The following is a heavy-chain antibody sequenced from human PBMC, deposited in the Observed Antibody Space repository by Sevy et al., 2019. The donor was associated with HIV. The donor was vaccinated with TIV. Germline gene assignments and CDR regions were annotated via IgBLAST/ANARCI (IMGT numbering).Heavy chain of an antibody. V-gene: IGHV3-73*01. J-gene: IGHJ4*02. CDR1: GFSFSGSA. CDR3: TRTSSSWYVYPLDY. D-gene: IGHD6-13*01. Sequence: GGSLRLSCAASGFSFSGSAMHWVRQASGKGLEWVGRIRSKSNSYATAHAASVNGRFTISRDDSKNTAYLQMNSLKTEDTAVYYCTRTSSSWYVYPLDYWGQGTLVTVSS. CDR2: IRSKSNSYAT.